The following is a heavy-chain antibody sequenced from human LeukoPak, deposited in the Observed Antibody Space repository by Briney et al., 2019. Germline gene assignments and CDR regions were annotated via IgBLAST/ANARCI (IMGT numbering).Heavy chain of an antibody. CDR3: ARNLPRYAFDI. CDR1: GGSFSGYY. V-gene: IGHV4-34*09. CDR2: IYYSGST. J-gene: IGHJ3*02. Sequence: SETLSLTCAVYGGSFSGYYWSWIRQPPGKGLEWIGYIYYSGSTYYNPSLKSRVTISVDTSKNQFSLKLSSVTAADTAVYYCARNLPRYAFDIWGQGAMVTVSS.